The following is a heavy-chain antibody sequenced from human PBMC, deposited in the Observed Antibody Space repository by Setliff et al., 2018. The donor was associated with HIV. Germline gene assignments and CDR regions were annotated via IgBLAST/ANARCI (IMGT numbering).Heavy chain of an antibody. Sequence: ASVKVSCKSSAYTFISFGISWVRQAPGQGLEWMGWIRNYNGNTNYAQKLQGRVTMTTDTSTRTAYMELRSLRSDDTAVYYCARGRVLEYGSGTQGDYWGQGTLVTVSS. D-gene: IGHD3-10*01. V-gene: IGHV1-18*01. CDR1: AYTFISFG. CDR2: IRNYNGNT. J-gene: IGHJ4*02. CDR3: ARGRVLEYGSGTQGDY.